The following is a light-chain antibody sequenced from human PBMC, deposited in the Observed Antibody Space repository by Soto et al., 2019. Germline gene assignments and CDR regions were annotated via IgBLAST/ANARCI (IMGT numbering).Light chain of an antibody. Sequence: DIQMTQSPSSLSASVGDRVTITCRASQSISSYLNWYQQKPGKAPKLLISAASSLQSGVPSRFSGSESGTDFTLTISSLQPEDFATYYCQQSYSTPWTFGQGTKVEIK. V-gene: IGKV1-39*01. J-gene: IGKJ1*01. CDR2: AAS. CDR3: QQSYSTPWT. CDR1: QSISSY.